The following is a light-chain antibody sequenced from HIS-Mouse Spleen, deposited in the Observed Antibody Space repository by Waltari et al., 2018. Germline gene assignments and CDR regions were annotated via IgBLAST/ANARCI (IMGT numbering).Light chain of an antibody. CDR2: EDS. V-gene: IGLV3-10*01. Sequence: SYELTQPPPVSVSPGQTARITCSGDALPKEYAYWYQQKSGPAPVLVIYEDSKRPSGIPERFSGSSSGTMATLTISGAQVEDEADYYCYSTDSSGNHRVFGGGTKLTVL. CDR1: ALPKEY. J-gene: IGLJ2*01. CDR3: YSTDSSGNHRV.